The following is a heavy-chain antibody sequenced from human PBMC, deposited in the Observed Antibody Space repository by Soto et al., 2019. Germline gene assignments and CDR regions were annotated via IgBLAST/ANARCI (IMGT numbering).Heavy chain of an antibody. V-gene: IGHV1-3*05. CDR2: FNAGNGNT. CDR3: ARGRPPIDY. J-gene: IGHJ4*02. CDR1: GYTFSSYA. Sequence: VQLVQSGAEEKKPGASVKVSCKASGYTFSSYAMDWVRQAPGQRLEWMGWFNAGNGNTKYSQKFPRRVTITRHTSVSTAYMELSSLRSEDTAVYNWARGRPPIDYWAQGTLVTSS.